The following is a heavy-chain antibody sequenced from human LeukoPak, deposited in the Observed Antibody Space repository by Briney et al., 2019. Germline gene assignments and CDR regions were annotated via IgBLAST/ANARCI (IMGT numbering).Heavy chain of an antibody. Sequence: SGPALVKPTQTLTLTCTFSGFSLSTSGMRVGWIRQPPGKALEWLARIDWDDDKFYSTSLKTRLTISKDTSKNQVVLTLTNVDPVDTATYFCARIAWGANFDYWGQGTLAPVSS. V-gene: IGHV2-70*04. J-gene: IGHJ4*02. D-gene: IGHD7-27*01. CDR3: ARIAWGANFDY. CDR2: IDWDDDK. CDR1: GFSLSTSGMR.